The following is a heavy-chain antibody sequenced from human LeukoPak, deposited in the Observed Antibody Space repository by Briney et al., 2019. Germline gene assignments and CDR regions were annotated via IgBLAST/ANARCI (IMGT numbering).Heavy chain of an antibody. D-gene: IGHD3-3*01. J-gene: IGHJ3*02. CDR1: GYSISSGYY. CDR3: ARPITIFGVVDAFDI. CDR2: IYHSGST. Sequence: SETLSLTCTVSGYSISSGYYWGWIRQPPGKGLEWIGSIYHSGSTYYNPSLKSRVTISVDTSKNQFSLKLSSVTAADTAVYYCARPITIFGVVDAFDIWGQGTMVTVSS. V-gene: IGHV4-38-2*02.